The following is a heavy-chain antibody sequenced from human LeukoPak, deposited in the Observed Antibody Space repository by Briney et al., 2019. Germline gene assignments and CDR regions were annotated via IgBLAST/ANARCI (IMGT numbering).Heavy chain of an antibody. Sequence: SETLSLTCAVYGESFSGYYWSWIRQPPGKGLEWIGEINHSGSTNYNPSLKSRVTISVDTSKNQFSLKLSSVTAADTAVYYCASEISSRGAFDIWGQGTMVTVST. CDR2: INHSGST. J-gene: IGHJ3*02. CDR1: GESFSGYY. D-gene: IGHD6-13*01. V-gene: IGHV4-34*01. CDR3: ASEISSRGAFDI.